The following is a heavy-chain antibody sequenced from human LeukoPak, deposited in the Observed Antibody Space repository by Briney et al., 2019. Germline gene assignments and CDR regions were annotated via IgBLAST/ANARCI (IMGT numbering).Heavy chain of an antibody. CDR2: ISGSGGST. Sequence: GGSLRLSCAASGFAFSSYAISWVRQAPGKGLEWVSAISGSGGSTYYADSVKGRFTISRDNSKNTLYLQMNSLRAEDTAVYYCAVNSAPGFGEFDYWGQGTLVTVSS. V-gene: IGHV3-23*01. D-gene: IGHD3-10*01. CDR3: AVNSAPGFGEFDY. CDR1: GFAFSSYA. J-gene: IGHJ4*02.